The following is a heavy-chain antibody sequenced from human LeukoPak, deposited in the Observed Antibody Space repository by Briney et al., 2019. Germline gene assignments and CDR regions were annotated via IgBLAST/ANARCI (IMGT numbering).Heavy chain of an antibody. CDR2: IRFDGSIK. CDR1: GFTFSSYG. CDR3: AREYRVRIVATIEGSDY. J-gene: IGHJ4*02. V-gene: IGHV3-30*02. Sequence: GGSLRLSCAASGFTFSSYGMHWVRQAPGKGLEWVAFIRFDGSIKYYAESVKGRFTISRDNAKNSLYLQMNSLRAEDTAVYYCAREYRVRIVATIEGSDYWGQGTLVTVSS. D-gene: IGHD5-12*01.